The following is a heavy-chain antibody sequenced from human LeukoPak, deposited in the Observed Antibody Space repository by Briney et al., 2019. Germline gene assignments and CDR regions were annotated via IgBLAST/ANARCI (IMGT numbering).Heavy chain of an antibody. Sequence: ASVKVSCKVSGYALTELSIHWVRQAPGKGFEWMGGVDPKDGETIYAQNFQDRVTVTDDRYTDTSYVELSGLTSEDTALYYCAGDVLVSGGSYYHGFWGQGTLVTVSS. CDR1: GYALTELS. D-gene: IGHD3-10*01. CDR3: AGDVLVSGGSYYHGF. J-gene: IGHJ4*02. V-gene: IGHV1-24*01. CDR2: VDPKDGET.